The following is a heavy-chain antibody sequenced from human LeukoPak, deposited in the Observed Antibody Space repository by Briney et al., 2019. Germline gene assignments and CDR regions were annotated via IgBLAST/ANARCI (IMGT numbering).Heavy chain of an antibody. V-gene: IGHV4-39*01. CDR2: IYYSGST. J-gene: IGHJ5*02. CDR3: ARHVGTAARRPLENWFDP. CDR1: GGSISSSSYY. Sequence: PSETLSLTCTVSGGSISSSSYYWGWIRQPPGKGLEWIGSIYYSGSTYYNPSLKSRVTISVDTSKNQFSLKLSSVTAADTAVYYRARHVGTAARRPLENWFDPWGQGTLVTVSS. D-gene: IGHD6-6*01.